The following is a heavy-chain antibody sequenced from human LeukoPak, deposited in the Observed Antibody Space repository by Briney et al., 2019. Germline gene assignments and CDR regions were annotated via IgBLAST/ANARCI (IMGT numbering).Heavy chain of an antibody. D-gene: IGHD3-16*02. Sequence: GGSLRLSCAASGFTFSTYSMTWVRQAPGKGLEWVSSITSSSSYIYYADSVKGRFTISRDNAKSSLYLQMNSLRAEDTALYYCARHRTASDYWGQGTLVTVSS. J-gene: IGHJ4*02. V-gene: IGHV3-21*01. CDR1: GFTFSTYS. CDR2: ITSSSSYI. CDR3: ARHRTASDY.